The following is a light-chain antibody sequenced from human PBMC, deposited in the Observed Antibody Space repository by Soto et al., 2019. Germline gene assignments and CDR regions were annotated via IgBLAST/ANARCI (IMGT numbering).Light chain of an antibody. Sequence: EIVLKQSPGTLSLSPGERATLSFIASQSVSSSYLAWYQQKPGQAPRLLIYGASTRATGIPARFSGSGSGTEFTLTISSLQSEDFAVYYCQQYNNWPPWTFGQGTKVDIK. J-gene: IGKJ1*01. V-gene: IGKV3-15*01. CDR2: GAS. CDR3: QQYNNWPPWT. CDR1: QSVSSSY.